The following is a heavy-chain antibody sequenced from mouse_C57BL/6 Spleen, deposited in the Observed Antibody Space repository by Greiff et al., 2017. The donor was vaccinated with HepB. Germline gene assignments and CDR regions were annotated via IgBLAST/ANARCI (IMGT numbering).Heavy chain of an antibody. CDR1: GFTFSSYA. D-gene: IGHD1-1*01. CDR2: ISDGGSYT. CDR3: ARDFITTVVYFDY. J-gene: IGHJ2*01. Sequence: EVKLVESGGGLVKPGGSLKLSCAASGFTFSSYAMSWVRQTPEKRLEWVATISDGGSYTYYPDNVKGRFTISRDNAKNNLYLQMSHLKSEDTAMYYCARDFITTVVYFDYWGQGTTLTVSS. V-gene: IGHV5-4*01.